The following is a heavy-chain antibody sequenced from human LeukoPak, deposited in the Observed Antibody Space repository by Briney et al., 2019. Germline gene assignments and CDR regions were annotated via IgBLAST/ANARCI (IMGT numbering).Heavy chain of an antibody. CDR1: GYTFTSYY. CDR3: ARASSGWIYGMDV. V-gene: IGHV1-2*04. D-gene: IGHD6-19*01. CDR2: INPNSGGT. Sequence: ASVKVSCKASGYTFTSYYMHWVRQAPGQGLEWMGWINPNSGGTNYAQKFQGWVTMTRDTSISTAYMELSRLRSDDTAVYYCARASSGWIYGMDVWGQGTTVTVSS. J-gene: IGHJ6*02.